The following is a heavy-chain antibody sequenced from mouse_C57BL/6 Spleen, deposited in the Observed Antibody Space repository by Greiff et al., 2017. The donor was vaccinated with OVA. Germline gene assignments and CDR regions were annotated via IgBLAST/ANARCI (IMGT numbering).Heavy chain of an antibody. V-gene: IGHV1-80*01. CDR3: ARRDYYGSLYFDY. CDR1: GYAFSSYW. J-gene: IGHJ2*01. Sequence: QVHVKQSGAELVKPGASVKISCKASGYAFSSYWMNWVKQRPGKGLEWIGQIYPGDGDTNYNGKFKGKATLTADKSSSTAYMQLSSLTSEDSAVYFCARRDYYGSLYFDYWGQGTTLTVSS. CDR2: IYPGDGDT. D-gene: IGHD1-1*01.